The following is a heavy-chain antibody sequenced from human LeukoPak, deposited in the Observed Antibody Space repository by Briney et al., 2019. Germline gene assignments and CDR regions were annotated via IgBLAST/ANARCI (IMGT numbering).Heavy chain of an antibody. CDR3: ARNFSPYYYYYMDV. Sequence: NPSETLSLTCTVSGGSISSYYWSWIQQPPGEGLEWIGYIYYSGSTNYNPSLKSRVTTSVDTSKKQLSLKLSSVTAADTAVYYCARNFSPYYYYYMDVWGKGTTVTVSS. J-gene: IGHJ6*03. CDR2: IYYSGST. CDR1: GGSISSYY. V-gene: IGHV4-59*01.